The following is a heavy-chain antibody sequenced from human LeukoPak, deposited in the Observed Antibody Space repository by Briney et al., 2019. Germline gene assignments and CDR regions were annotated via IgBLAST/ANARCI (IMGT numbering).Heavy chain of an antibody. CDR1: GGTFSSYA. J-gene: IGHJ5*02. CDR3: ESEKGYSYAKNWFDP. Sequence: SVNVSCKASGGTFSSYAISCVRQAPGQGLEWMVGIIPIFGTANYTQKFQGRVTITADKSTSTAYMELSSMRSEDTAVYYCESEKGYSYAKNWFDPWGQGTLVTVSS. V-gene: IGHV1-69*06. D-gene: IGHD5-18*01. CDR2: IIPIFGTA.